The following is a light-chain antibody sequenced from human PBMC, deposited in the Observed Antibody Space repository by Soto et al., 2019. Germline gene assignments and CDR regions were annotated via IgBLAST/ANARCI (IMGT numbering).Light chain of an antibody. J-gene: IGKJ3*01. CDR2: GTF. V-gene: IGKV3-20*01. CDR1: QTISSSY. Sequence: EIVLTQSPGTLSLSPGERATLSCRASQTISSSYLAWYQQKPGQAPRLLIYGTFSRATGIPDRFSGSGSGTDFTLTISRLEPEDFAVYYCQQYGSSRGFTFGPGTKVDIK. CDR3: QQYGSSRGFT.